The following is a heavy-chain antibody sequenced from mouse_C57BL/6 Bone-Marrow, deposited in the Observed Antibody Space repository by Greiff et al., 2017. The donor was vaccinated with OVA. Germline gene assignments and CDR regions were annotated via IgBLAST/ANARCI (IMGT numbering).Heavy chain of an antibody. CDR1: GFTFSSYA. Sequence: EVKVVESGGGLVKPGGSLKLSCAASGFTFSSYAMSWVRQTPEKRLEWVATISDGGSYTYYPDNVKGRFTISRDNAKNNLYLQMSHLKSEDTAMYYCARDPIGLRDYWGQGTTLTVSS. V-gene: IGHV5-4*01. J-gene: IGHJ2*01. CDR2: ISDGGSYT. D-gene: IGHD2-14*01. CDR3: ARDPIGLRDY.